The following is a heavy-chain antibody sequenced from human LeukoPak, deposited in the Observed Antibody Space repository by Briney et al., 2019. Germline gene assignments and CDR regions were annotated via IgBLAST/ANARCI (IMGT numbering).Heavy chain of an antibody. V-gene: IGHV1-2*02. Sequence: ASVKVSCKASGYTFAGYYMHWVRQAPGQGLEWMGWTNPDSGGTNYAQKFQGRVTMTRDTSISTAYVELSRLRSDDTAVYYCARDRSRILDYWGQGTLVTVSS. CDR3: ARDRSRILDY. CDR1: GYTFAGYY. J-gene: IGHJ4*02. CDR2: TNPDSGGT. D-gene: IGHD1-26*01.